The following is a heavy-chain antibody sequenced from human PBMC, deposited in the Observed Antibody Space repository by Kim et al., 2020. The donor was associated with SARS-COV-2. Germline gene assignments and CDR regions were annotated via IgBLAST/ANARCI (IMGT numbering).Heavy chain of an antibody. CDR1: GFTVSSNY. CDR2: IYSGGST. V-gene: IGHV3-66*01. D-gene: IGHD4-17*01. J-gene: IGHJ4*02. CDR3: ASWVGSVTARGDY. Sequence: GGSLRLSCAASGFTVSSNYMSWVRQAPGKGLEWVSVIYSGGSTYYADSVKGRFTISRDNSKNTLYLQMNSLRAEDTAVYYCASWVGSVTARGDYWGQGTLVTVSS.